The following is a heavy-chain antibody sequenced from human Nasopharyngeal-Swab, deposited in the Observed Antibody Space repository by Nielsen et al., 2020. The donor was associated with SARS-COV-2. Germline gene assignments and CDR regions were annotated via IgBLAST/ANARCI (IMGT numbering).Heavy chain of an antibody. Sequence: SCAASGFTFSSYGMHWVRQAPGKGLEWVAVISYDGSNKYYADSVKGRFTISRDNSKNTLYLQMNSLRVEDTAVYYCAKALSSSLLWFGELLYPFDYWGQGTLVNVSS. V-gene: IGHV3-30*18. CDR3: AKALSSSLLWFGELLYPFDY. CDR2: ISYDGSNK. CDR1: GFTFSSYG. D-gene: IGHD3-10*01. J-gene: IGHJ4*02.